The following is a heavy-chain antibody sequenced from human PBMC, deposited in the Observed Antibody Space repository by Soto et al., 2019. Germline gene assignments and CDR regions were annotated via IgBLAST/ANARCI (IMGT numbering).Heavy chain of an antibody. CDR1: GGSISSRDSY. D-gene: IGHD7-27*01. V-gene: IGHV4-31*03. J-gene: IGHJ3*02. Sequence: QVQLQESGPGLVKPSQTLSLTCTVSGGSISSRDSYWSWIRQHPGQGLEWIGYMYYRGSTYYNPSLKSRVTISVDTSKNQFSLKLSSVTAADTAVYYCARGWGGSAFDIWGQGTMVTVSS. CDR2: MYYRGST. CDR3: ARGWGGSAFDI.